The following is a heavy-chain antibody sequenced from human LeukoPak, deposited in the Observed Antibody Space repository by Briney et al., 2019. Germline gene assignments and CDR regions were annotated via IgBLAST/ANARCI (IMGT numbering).Heavy chain of an antibody. CDR3: ARSYPPFLYGGNHNWFDP. CDR2: ISAYNGNT. D-gene: IGHD4-23*01. CDR1: GYTFTSYG. Sequence: GASVKVSCKASGYTFTSYGISWVRQAPGQGLEWMGWISAYNGNTNYAQKLQGRVTMTTDTSTSTAYMELKSLRSDDTAVYYCARSYPPFLYGGNHNWFDPWGQGTLVTVSS. J-gene: IGHJ5*02. V-gene: IGHV1-18*01.